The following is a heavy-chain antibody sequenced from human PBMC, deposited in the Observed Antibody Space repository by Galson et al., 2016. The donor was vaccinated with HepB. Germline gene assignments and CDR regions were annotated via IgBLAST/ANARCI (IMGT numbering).Heavy chain of an antibody. CDR2: IYNSGST. D-gene: IGHD2-8*01. V-gene: IGHV4-61*02. CDR1: GGSINSGISY. Sequence: TLSLTCTVSGGSINSGISYWTWIRQPAGKGLEWIGRIYNSGSTNYNPSLKSRVTISVDMSKNQFSLKLSSVTAADTAVYYRARVNTKLWGAFDIWGRGTMVTVSS. J-gene: IGHJ3*02. CDR3: ARVNTKLWGAFDI.